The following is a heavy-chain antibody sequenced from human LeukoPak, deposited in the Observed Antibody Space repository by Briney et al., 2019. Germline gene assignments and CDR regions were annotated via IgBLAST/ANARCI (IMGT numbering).Heavy chain of an antibody. Sequence: GGSLRLSCAASGFTFSSYSMNWVRQAPGKGLEWVSSISSSSYIYYADSVKGRFTISRDNAKNSLYLQMNSLRAEDTAVYYCAGHEPYYYYGMDVWGQGTTVTVSS. CDR3: AGHEPYYYYGMDV. J-gene: IGHJ6*02. CDR2: ISSSSYI. V-gene: IGHV3-21*01. CDR1: GFTFSSYS. D-gene: IGHD1-14*01.